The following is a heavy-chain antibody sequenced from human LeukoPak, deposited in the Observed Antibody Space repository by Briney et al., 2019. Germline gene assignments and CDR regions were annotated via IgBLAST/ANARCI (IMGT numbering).Heavy chain of an antibody. V-gene: IGHV3-53*01. J-gene: IGHJ4*02. Sequence: ETLSLTCTVSGGSISSGGYYWSWVRQAPGKGLEWVSVIYAGGGTYYADSVKGRFTISRDNSRNTLYLQMNSLRAEDTAVYYCTRERTDWSGDYWGQGTLVTVSS. CDR3: TRERTDWSGDY. CDR2: IYAGGGT. CDR1: GGSISSGGYY. D-gene: IGHD3-9*01.